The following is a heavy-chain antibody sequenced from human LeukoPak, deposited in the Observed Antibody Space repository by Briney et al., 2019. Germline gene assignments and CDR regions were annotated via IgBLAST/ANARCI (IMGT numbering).Heavy chain of an antibody. Sequence: AAGSLRLSRADSGFTSSTYRMSWVRQAPGKRLEWVANIKNDGSERYYVDSVKSRFTIYRDNAKNSLYLQMNSLRAEDTADYYCASAHYGDYEEFATLNSWGQGTLVTVSS. J-gene: IGHJ4*02. D-gene: IGHD4-17*01. CDR2: IKNDGSER. CDR3: ASAHYGDYEEFATLNS. CDR1: GFTSSTYR. V-gene: IGHV3-7*01.